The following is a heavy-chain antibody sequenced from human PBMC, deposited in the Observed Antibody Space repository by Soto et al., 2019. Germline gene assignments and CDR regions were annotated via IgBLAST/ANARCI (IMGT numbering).Heavy chain of an antibody. CDR1: RYSFTNYW. CDR2: IDPSDSYT. D-gene: IGHD3-10*01. Sequence: GESLKISCQGSRYSFTNYWITWVRQMPGKGLEWMGRIDPSDSYTNYSPSFQGHVTISADKSISTAYLQWSSLKASDTAMYYCARLVLVGGVPPYYPSGVGVGGQGPGLTLSS. V-gene: IGHV5-10-1*01. CDR3: ARLVLVGGVPPYYPSGVGV. J-gene: IGHJ6*02.